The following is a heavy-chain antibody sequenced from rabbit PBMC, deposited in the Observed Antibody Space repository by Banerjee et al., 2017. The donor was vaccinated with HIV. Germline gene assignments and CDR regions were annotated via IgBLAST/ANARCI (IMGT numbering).Heavy chain of an antibody. CDR1: GLDISSYS. Sequence: QEQLVESGGGLVQPGGSLKLSCKASGLDISSYSMNWVRQAPGKGLEWIGYIDPVFASTYYASWAKGRFTISKTSSTTVTLQMTSLTAADTATYFCARNPYDGNSYNLWGPGTLVTVS. J-gene: IGHJ6*01. D-gene: IGHD8-1*01. V-gene: IGHV1S45*01. CDR3: ARNPYDGNSYNL. CDR2: IDPVFAST.